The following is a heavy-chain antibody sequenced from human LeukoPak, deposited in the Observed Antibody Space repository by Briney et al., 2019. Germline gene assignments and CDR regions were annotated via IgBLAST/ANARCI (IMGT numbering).Heavy chain of an antibody. D-gene: IGHD4-17*01. Sequence: GGSLRLSCAVSGITFTTIDVSWLRQAPGKGLEWVSCIGTRSTSMYYADSVRGRCSISRDNAWNSVYLQMNSLRSEDTAVYYCAREGGGDYGEGFDYWGQGTLVTVSS. CDR2: IGTRSTSM. V-gene: IGHV3-21*06. CDR1: GITFTTID. CDR3: AREGGGDYGEGFDY. J-gene: IGHJ4*02.